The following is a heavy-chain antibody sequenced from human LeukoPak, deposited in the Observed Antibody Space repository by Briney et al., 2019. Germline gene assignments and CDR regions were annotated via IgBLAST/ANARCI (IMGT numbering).Heavy chain of an antibody. CDR2: INPNSGGT. Sequence: ASVKVSFKASGYTFTVYYMHWVRQAPGQGLEWMGWINPNSGGTNYAQKFQGWVTMTRDTSISTAYMELSRLRSDDTAVYYCARGVSVLRYFDWLPRALPTNYGMDVWGQGTTVTVSS. D-gene: IGHD3-9*01. CDR1: GYTFTVYY. CDR3: ARGVSVLRYFDWLPRALPTNYGMDV. J-gene: IGHJ6*02. V-gene: IGHV1-2*04.